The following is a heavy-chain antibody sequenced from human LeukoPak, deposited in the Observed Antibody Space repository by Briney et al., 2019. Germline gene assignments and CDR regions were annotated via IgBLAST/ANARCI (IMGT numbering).Heavy chain of an antibody. Sequence: GGSLRLSCAASGFTFSSYSMNWVRQAPGKGLEWVSYISSSSSTIYYADSVKGRFTISRDNAKNSLYLQMNSLRDEDTAVYYCAREKRNERRFFPLLAYWGQGTLVTVSS. J-gene: IGHJ4*02. CDR1: GFTFSSYS. CDR2: ISSSSSTI. V-gene: IGHV3-48*02. CDR3: AREKRNERRFFPLLAY. D-gene: IGHD3-3*01.